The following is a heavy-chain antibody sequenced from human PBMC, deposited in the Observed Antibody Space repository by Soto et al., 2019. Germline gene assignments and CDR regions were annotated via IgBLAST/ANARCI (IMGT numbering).Heavy chain of an antibody. CDR3: VRGDNWNDEASDY. CDR1: GFMFSNHG. Sequence: QVQLVESGGGVVQPGRSLRLSCAASGFMFSNHGMHWVRQAPGKGLEWVAVIWSDGNNRYYADSVKGRFTISRDNSKNPLYLQMTSLRAEDTAVYYCVRGDNWNDEASDYWGQGTLVTVSS. D-gene: IGHD1-1*01. CDR2: IWSDGNNR. J-gene: IGHJ4*02. V-gene: IGHV3-33*01.